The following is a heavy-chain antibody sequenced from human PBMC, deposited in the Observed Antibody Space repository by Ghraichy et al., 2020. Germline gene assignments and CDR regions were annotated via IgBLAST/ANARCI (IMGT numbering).Heavy chain of an antibody. Sequence: ASVKVSCKASGYTFTGYYMHWVRQAPGQGLEWMGRINPNSGGTNYAQKFQGRVTMTRDTSISTAYMELSRLRSDDTAVYYCARRGYCSSTSCYIGWMVRGYYFDYWGQGTLVTVSS. J-gene: IGHJ4*02. V-gene: IGHV1-2*06. CDR3: ARRGYCSSTSCYIGWMVRGYYFDY. CDR1: GYTFTGYY. D-gene: IGHD2-2*02. CDR2: INPNSGGT.